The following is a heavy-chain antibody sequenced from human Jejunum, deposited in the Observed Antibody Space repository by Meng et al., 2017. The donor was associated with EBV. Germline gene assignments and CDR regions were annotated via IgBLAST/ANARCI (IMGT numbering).Heavy chain of an antibody. CDR1: GGSVSSGTYY. Sequence: QGQLLESGPGLVEPSAILSLTCTGSGGSVSSGTYYWTWIRQPPGKGLEWIGYIYNSGSTNYNPSLKSRVTISLDTSKNQFSLKLSSVTAADTAMYYCARNWNFWGQGTLVTVSS. CDR2: IYNSGST. D-gene: IGHD1-1*01. J-gene: IGHJ4*02. V-gene: IGHV4-61*01. CDR3: ARNWNF.